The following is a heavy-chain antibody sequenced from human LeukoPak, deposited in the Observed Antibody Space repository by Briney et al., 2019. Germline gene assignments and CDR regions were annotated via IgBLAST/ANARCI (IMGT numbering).Heavy chain of an antibody. CDR2: IYYSGST. CDR3: AREGSSGSHFDY. CDR1: GYSITSGYY. J-gene: IGHJ4*02. V-gene: IGHV4-61*01. Sequence: SETLSLTCTVSGYSITSGYYWGWIRQPPGKGLEWIGYIYYSGSTNYNPSLKSRVTISVDTSKNQFSLKLSSVTAADTAVYYCAREGSSGSHFDYWGQGTLVTVSS. D-gene: IGHD3-22*01.